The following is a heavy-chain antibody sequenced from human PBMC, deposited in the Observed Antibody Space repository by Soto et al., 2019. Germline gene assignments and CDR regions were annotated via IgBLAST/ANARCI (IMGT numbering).Heavy chain of an antibody. J-gene: IGHJ4*02. Sequence: QVQLVQSGAEVKKPGPSVKVSCKASGYTFTNCGISWVRQAPGQGLEWLGWISAYNGNTNYAQNFQGRVTMTTATAQSTAYMELWSVRTDDTAVYYGAGWGTPIDDWAQGHLVTLAA. CDR3: AGWGTPIDD. V-gene: IGHV1-18*01. CDR1: GYTFTNCG. D-gene: IGHD3-16*01. CDR2: ISAYNGNT.